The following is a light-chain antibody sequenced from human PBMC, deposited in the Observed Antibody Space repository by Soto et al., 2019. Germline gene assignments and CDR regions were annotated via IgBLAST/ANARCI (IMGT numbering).Light chain of an antibody. CDR2: WAS. V-gene: IGKV4-1*01. CDR3: QQYFSAPFT. CDR1: QTLLNSSNNKNY. J-gene: IGKJ2*01. Sequence: DTVMTQSPDSLAVSLGERATINGKSSQTLLNSSNNKNYLAWYQQKPGQPPKLLIYWASTRESGVPDRFSGSGSGTDFTLTINSLQAEDVAVYYCQQYFSAPFTFGQGTKLEIK.